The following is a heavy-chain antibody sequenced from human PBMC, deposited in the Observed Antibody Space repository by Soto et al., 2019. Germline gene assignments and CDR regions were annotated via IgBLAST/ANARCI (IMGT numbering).Heavy chain of an antibody. CDR1: GDSISDYY. CDR2: IFYTGTT. J-gene: IGHJ6*02. CDR3: ARGSGVRGLDV. Sequence: QVQLQESGPGLVKPSETLSLTCSVSGDSISDYYWSWIRQPPGKGLEWIAYIFYTGTTNYNPSLKTRVTISLDTSRNQFSPKLSSVTAADTAVYYCARGSGVRGLDVWGLGTTVTVSS. D-gene: IGHD3-10*01. V-gene: IGHV4-59*01.